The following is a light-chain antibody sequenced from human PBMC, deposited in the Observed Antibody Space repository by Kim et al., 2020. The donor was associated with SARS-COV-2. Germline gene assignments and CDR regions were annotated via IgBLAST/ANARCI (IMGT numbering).Light chain of an antibody. CDR3: KQANSFPLT. J-gene: IGKJ4*01. V-gene: IGKV1-12*01. CDR1: QGISSW. CDR2: TAS. Sequence: DIQMTQSPSSVSASAGDRVTITCRASQGISSWLVWYQQKPGKAPKVLIHTASSLQSGVPSRFSGSGSGTDFTLTISSLQPEDFATYYCKQANSFPLTFGGGTKLEI.